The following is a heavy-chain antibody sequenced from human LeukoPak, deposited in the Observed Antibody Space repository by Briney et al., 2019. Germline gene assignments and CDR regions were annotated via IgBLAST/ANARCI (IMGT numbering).Heavy chain of an antibody. J-gene: IGHJ3*02. CDR1: GGSISGYY. D-gene: IGHD1-7*01. CDR2: VYTSGST. CDR3: ARLITGTTTAFDI. Sequence: PSETLSLTCSVSGGSISGYYWTWIRQPAGKGLEWIGRVYTSGSTHYNPSLRTRLTMSVDTSKNQFSLKLSSVTAADTAVYYCARLITGTTTAFDIWGQGTMVTVSS. V-gene: IGHV4-4*07.